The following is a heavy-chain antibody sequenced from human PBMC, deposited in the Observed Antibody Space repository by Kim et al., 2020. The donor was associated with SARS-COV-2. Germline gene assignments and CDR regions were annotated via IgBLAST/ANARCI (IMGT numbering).Heavy chain of an antibody. D-gene: IGHD4-17*01. J-gene: IGHJ5*02. Sequence: PSPKSRVPITIDTSKNQFSLGLSSVTAADTAVYYCARQKIYGDYTDWFDPWGQGTLVTVSS. CDR3: ARQKIYGDYTDWFDP. V-gene: IGHV4-39*01.